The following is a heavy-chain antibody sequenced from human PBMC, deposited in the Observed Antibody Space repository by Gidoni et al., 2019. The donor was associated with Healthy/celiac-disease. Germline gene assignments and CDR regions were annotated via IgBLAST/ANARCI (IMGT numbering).Heavy chain of an antibody. CDR2: INHSGST. CDR3: ASQILGYCSSTSCYPGWFDP. V-gene: IGHV4-34*01. J-gene: IGHJ5*02. D-gene: IGHD2-2*01. CDR1: GGSFSGYY. Sequence: QVQLQQWGAGLLKPSETLSLTCAVYGGSFSGYYWSWLRQPPGKGLEWIGEINHSGSTNYNPSLKSRVTISVDTSKNQFSLKLSSVTAADTAVYYCASQILGYCSSTSCYPGWFDPWGQGTLVTVSS.